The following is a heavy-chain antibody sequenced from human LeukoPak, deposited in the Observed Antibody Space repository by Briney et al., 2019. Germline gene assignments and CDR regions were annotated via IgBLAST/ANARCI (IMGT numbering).Heavy chain of an antibody. V-gene: IGHV4-34*01. Sequence: PSETLSLTCAVYGGSFSGYYWSWIRQPPGKGLEWIGEINHSGSTNYNPSLKSRVTISVDTSKNQFSLKLSSVTAADTAVYYCAREPPAKDQVFDIWGKGKMVTVSS. CDR2: INHSGST. CDR1: GGSFSGYY. D-gene: IGHD2-2*01. CDR3: AREPPAKDQVFDI. J-gene: IGHJ3*02.